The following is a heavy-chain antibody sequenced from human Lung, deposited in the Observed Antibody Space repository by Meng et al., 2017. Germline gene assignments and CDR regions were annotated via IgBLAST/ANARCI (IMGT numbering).Heavy chain of an antibody. CDR3: ARGPTTMAHDFDY. Sequence: QGQLQQAGAGRLKASETLSLVCFVSGGYFREYDWSWIRQPPGKGLEWIGAINHSGSTNYNPSLESRATISVDTSQNNLSLKLSSVTAADSAVYYCARGPTTMAHDFDYWGQGTLVTVSS. D-gene: IGHD4-11*01. V-gene: IGHV4-34*01. J-gene: IGHJ4*02. CDR2: INHSGST. CDR1: GGYFREYD.